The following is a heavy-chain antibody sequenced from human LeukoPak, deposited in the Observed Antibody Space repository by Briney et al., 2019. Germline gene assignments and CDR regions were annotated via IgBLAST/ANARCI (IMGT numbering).Heavy chain of an antibody. J-gene: IGHJ5*02. V-gene: IGHV1-46*01. D-gene: IGHD6-6*01. CDR2: IDPSGGST. CDR1: GYTFTNYH. CDR3: ARSEFSRAIWFDP. Sequence: ASAKVSCKASGYTFTNYHMHWVRQAPGRGLEWMGIIDPSGGSTTYAQNFQGRVTMTRDTSTSTVYMNLTSLRSEDTAVYYCARSEFSRAIWFDPWGQGTLVTVSS.